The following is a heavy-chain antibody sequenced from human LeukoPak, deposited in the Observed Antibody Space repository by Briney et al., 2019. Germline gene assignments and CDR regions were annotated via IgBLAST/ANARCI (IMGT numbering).Heavy chain of an antibody. D-gene: IGHD6-25*01. CDR1: GGSISSYY. Sequence: KSSETLSLTCTVSGGSISSYYWSWIRQPPGKGLEWIGYIYYSGSTNYNPSLKSRVTISVDTSKNQFSLKLSSVTAADTAVYYCAGSYSSDWFDPWGQGTLVTVSS. V-gene: IGHV4-59*01. J-gene: IGHJ5*02. CDR2: IYYSGST. CDR3: AGSYSSDWFDP.